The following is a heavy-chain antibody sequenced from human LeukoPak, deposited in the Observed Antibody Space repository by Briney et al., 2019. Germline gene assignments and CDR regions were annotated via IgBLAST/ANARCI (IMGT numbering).Heavy chain of an antibody. Sequence: PGGSLRLSCAASGFTFSDSWITWVRQAPGKGLEWVGHIKYDGSEKDYLDSVRGRYTISRDNAQNSLYLQMNSLTAEDTAVYYCARGHYGMDVWGQGTTVTVSS. CDR1: GFTFSDSW. J-gene: IGHJ6*02. CDR2: IKYDGSEK. V-gene: IGHV3-7*01. CDR3: ARGHYGMDV.